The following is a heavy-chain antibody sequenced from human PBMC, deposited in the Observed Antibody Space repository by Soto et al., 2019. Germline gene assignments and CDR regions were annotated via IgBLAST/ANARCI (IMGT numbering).Heavy chain of an antibody. V-gene: IGHV1-3*01. CDR3: ARKGSGWFDAFDI. J-gene: IGHJ3*02. CDR1: GYTFTSYA. D-gene: IGHD6-19*01. Sequence: QVQLVQSGAEVKKPGASVKVSCKASGYTFTSYAMHWVRQAPGQRLEWMGWINAGNGNTKYSQKFQGRVTITRDPSASTAYMELSSLRSEDTAVYYCARKGSGWFDAFDIWGQGTMVTVSS. CDR2: INAGNGNT.